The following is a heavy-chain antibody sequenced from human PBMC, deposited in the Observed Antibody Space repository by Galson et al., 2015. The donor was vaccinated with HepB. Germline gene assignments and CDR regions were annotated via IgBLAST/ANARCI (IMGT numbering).Heavy chain of an antibody. Sequence: SVKVSCKASGYTFTNSGLSWVRQAPGQGLEWMGWISAYNGHTIYAQKFQGRVTMTTDASTNTVYLELTSLTSDDTAVYYCARDGQNCYSTTCSVDYWGQGTLVTVSS. D-gene: IGHD2-2*01. V-gene: IGHV1-18*01. J-gene: IGHJ4*02. CDR3: ARDGQNCYSTTCSVDY. CDR2: ISAYNGHT. CDR1: GYTFTNSG.